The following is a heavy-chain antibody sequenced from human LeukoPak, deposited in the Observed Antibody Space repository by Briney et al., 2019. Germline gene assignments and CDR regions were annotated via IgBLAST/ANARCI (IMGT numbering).Heavy chain of an antibody. Sequence: GRSLRLSCAASGFTLSSYALHWVRQAPGKGLEWVALISSDGSNKYYADSVKGRFTISRDNSKNTLYLQMNSLRAEDMAVYYCAKDARYFGYYYGMDVWGQGTTVTVSS. J-gene: IGHJ6*02. CDR2: ISSDGSNK. V-gene: IGHV3-30-3*01. CDR1: GFTLSSYA. CDR3: AKDARYFGYYYGMDV. D-gene: IGHD3-9*01.